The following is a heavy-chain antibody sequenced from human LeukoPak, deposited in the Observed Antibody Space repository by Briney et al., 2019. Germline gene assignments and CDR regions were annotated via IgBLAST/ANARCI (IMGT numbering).Heavy chain of an antibody. CDR3: ARHSGSWSTMYYFDY. Sequence: SQTLSLTCTVSGGSISSGGYYWSWIRQPPGKGLEWIGYIYYSGSTNYNPSLKSRVTISVDTSKNQFSLKLSSVTAADTAVYYCARHSGSWSTMYYFDYWGQGTLVTVSS. CDR2: IYYSGST. D-gene: IGHD6-13*01. CDR1: GGSISSGGYY. V-gene: IGHV4-61*08. J-gene: IGHJ4*02.